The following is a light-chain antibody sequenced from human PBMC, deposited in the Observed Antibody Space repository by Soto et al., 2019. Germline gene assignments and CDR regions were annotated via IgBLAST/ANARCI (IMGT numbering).Light chain of an antibody. CDR3: SSFTTANTWV. CDR1: SSDVGSNNF. J-gene: IGLJ3*02. CDR2: EVT. Sequence: QSALTQPASVSGSPGQSITISCTGTSSDVGSNNFVSWFQQHPGKAPKLMIYEVTNRPSGVSYRFSGSKSGNTASLTISGRQAEDEADYYCSSFTTANTWVFGGGTKLTVL. V-gene: IGLV2-14*01.